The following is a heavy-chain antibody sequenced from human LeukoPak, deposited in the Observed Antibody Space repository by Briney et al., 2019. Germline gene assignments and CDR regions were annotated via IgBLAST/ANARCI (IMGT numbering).Heavy chain of an antibody. V-gene: IGHV4-59*01. CDR3: ARANSYNWNYSWFDP. CDR1: GGSISSYY. D-gene: IGHD1-7*01. J-gene: IGHJ5*02. Sequence: SETLSLTCTVSGGSISSYYWSWIRQPPGKGLEWIGYIYYSGSTNYNPSPKSRVTISVDTSKNQCSLKLSSVTAADTAVYYCARANSYNWNYSWFDPWGQGTLVTVSS. CDR2: IYYSGST.